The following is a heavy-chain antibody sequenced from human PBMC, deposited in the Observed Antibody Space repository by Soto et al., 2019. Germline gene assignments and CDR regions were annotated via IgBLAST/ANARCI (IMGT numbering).Heavy chain of an antibody. D-gene: IGHD3-9*01. CDR2: ISPKSGGT. J-gene: IGHJ4*02. CDR1: GYSFIDYY. Sequence: ASVKVSCKSSGYSFIDYYMHWVRQAPGQGFEWMGRISPKSGGTNYAQKFEGRVTMTWDTSLNTAYMDLSSLISEDTAVYYCARPPGYITDWYYFDLWGQGTLVTVSS. CDR3: ARPPGYITDWYYFDL. V-gene: IGHV1-2*02.